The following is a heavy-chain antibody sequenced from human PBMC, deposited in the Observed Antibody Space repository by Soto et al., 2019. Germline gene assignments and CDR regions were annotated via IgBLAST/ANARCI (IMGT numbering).Heavy chain of an antibody. CDR3: AREGILGLFDAYDL. J-gene: IGHJ3*01. D-gene: IGHD3-3*01. V-gene: IGHV1-18*04. CDR2: ISTHNGNT. Sequence: ASVKVSRKASVFTSSGIRWVRQAPGQRLERMGWISTHNGNTIYSQKFQGRVIMTMDTSTTTVYMELRSLRPDDTAVYLCAREGILGLFDAYDLWGQGTMVTVS. CDR1: VFTSSG.